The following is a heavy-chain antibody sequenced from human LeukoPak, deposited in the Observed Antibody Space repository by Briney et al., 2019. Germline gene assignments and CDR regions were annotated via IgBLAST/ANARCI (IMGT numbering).Heavy chain of an antibody. CDR3: ARDLVNWNYYYYMDV. V-gene: IGHV4-61*02. CDR2: IYTSGST. D-gene: IGHD1-20*01. Sequence: PSETLSLTCTVSGGSISSGSYYWSWIRQPAGKGPEWIGRIYTSGSTNYNPSLKSRVTISVDTSKNQFSLKLSSVTAADTAVYYCARDLVNWNYYYYMDVWGKGTTVTVSS. J-gene: IGHJ6*03. CDR1: GGSISSGSYY.